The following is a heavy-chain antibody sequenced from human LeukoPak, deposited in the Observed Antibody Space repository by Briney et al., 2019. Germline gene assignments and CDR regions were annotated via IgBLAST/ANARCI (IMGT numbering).Heavy chain of an antibody. Sequence: GGSLRLSCAASGFTVSNNYMSWVRQAPGKGLEWVSVIYSGGNTYHADSVKGRFNISIDNPKNTVDLQMNSLRVEDTAVYYCARGEYSSGWDDAFDIWGQGTMVTVSS. CDR3: ARGEYSSGWDDAFDI. J-gene: IGHJ3*02. V-gene: IGHV3-53*01. CDR2: IYSGGNT. CDR1: GFTVSNNY. D-gene: IGHD6-19*01.